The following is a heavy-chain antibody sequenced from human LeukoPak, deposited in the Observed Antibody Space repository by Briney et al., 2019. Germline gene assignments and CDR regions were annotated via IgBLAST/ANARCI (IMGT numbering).Heavy chain of an antibody. CDR2: IKQDGSEK. CDR3: GSSHRGSRWDY. V-gene: IGHV3-7*01. Sequence: SGGSLRLSCAASGFTFSNYWMSWVRQAPGKGLEWVANIKQDGSEKSYVDSVKGRFTVSRDNAKNTLYLQMNSLRAEDTAMYYCGSSHRGSRWDYWGQGTLVTVSS. CDR1: GFTFSNYW. D-gene: IGHD3-16*01. J-gene: IGHJ4*02.